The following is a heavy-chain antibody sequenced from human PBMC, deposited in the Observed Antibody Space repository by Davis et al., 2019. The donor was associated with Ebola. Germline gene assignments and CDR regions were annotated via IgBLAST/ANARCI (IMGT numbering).Heavy chain of an antibody. Sequence: SVKVSCKASGGTFSSYAISWVRQAPGQGLEWMGGIIPIFGTANYAQKFQGRVTITADESTSTAYMELSSLRSEDTAVYYCAADSGSYSGDFYFDYWGQGALVTVSS. V-gene: IGHV1-69*13. J-gene: IGHJ4*02. CDR3: AADSGSYSGDFYFDY. CDR2: IIPIFGTA. CDR1: GGTFSSYA. D-gene: IGHD1-26*01.